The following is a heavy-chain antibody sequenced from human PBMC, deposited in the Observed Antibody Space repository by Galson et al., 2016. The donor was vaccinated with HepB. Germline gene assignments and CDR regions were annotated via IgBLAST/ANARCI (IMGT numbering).Heavy chain of an antibody. D-gene: IGHD6-19*01. V-gene: IGHV3-11*01. J-gene: IGHJ6*02. Sequence: SLRLSCAASGFTFSDYYLGWVRQAPGKGLEWLAYMSSSGSSVYHANSVKGRFTISRDNAKNSLYLQMNSLQTDDTAVYYCARDGDISGWYFYGLDVWGQGTTVTVSS. CDR2: MSSSGSSV. CDR3: ARDGDISGWYFYGLDV. CDR1: GFTFSDYY.